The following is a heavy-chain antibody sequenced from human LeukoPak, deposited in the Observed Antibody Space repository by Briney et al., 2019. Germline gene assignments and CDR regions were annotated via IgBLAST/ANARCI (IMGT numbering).Heavy chain of an antibody. J-gene: IGHJ6*03. CDR3: ARAGTYVVRGVDGNMDV. V-gene: IGHV3-48*03. Sequence: GGSLRLSCAASGFTFSSYDTNWVRQAPGKGLEWVSYISSSNSAIYYADSVKGRFTISRDNAKNSLYLQMTSLRAEDTAVYYCARAGTYVVRGVDGNMDVWGKGTTVTVSS. CDR1: GFTFSSYD. CDR2: ISSSNSAI. D-gene: IGHD3-10*01.